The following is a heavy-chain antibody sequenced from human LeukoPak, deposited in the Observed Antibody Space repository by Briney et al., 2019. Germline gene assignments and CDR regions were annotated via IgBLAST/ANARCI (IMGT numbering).Heavy chain of an antibody. J-gene: IGHJ1*01. CDR3: ARGDAYDSSGYTPAEYFQH. V-gene: IGHV1-69*05. CDR1: GYTFTSYD. Sequence: ASVKVSCKAYGYTFTSYDINWVRQAPGQGLEWMGGIIPIFGTANYAQKFQGRVTITTDESTSTAYMELSSLRSEDTAVYYCARGDAYDSSGYTPAEYFQHRGQGTLVTVSS. CDR2: IIPIFGTA. D-gene: IGHD3-22*01.